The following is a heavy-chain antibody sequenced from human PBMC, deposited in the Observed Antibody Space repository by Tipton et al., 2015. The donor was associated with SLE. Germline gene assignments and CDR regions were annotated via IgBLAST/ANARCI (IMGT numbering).Heavy chain of an antibody. D-gene: IGHD2-2*01. CDR1: GFTFRNFG. CDR2: IRYDGSNK. J-gene: IGHJ4*02. V-gene: IGHV3-30*02. Sequence: GSLRLSCVASGFTFRNFGMYWVRQAPGKGLEWVAFIRYDGSNKYYSDSVKGRFTISRDNSQNTLYLQMSSLRPEDTATYYCAKDKDVVIVPVARWAFDNWGQGTLVTVSS. CDR3: AKDKDVVIVPVARWAFDN.